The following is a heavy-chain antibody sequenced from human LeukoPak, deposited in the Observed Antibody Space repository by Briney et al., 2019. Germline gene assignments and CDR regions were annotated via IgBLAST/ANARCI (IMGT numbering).Heavy chain of an antibody. D-gene: IGHD6-13*01. J-gene: IGHJ5*02. CDR2: ISSSSYI. V-gene: IGHV3-21*01. CDR1: GFTFSSYS. CDR3: ARVVGAAALNWFDP. Sequence: PGGSLRLSCAASGFTFSSYSMNWVRQAPGKGLEWVSSISSSSYIYYADSVKGRFTISRDNAKNSLYLQMNSLRAEDTAVYYCARVVGAAALNWFDPWGQGTLVTVSS.